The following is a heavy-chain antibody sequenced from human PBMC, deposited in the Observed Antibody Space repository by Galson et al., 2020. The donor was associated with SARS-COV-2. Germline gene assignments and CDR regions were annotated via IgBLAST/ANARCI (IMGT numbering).Heavy chain of an antibody. D-gene: IGHD1-26*01. CDR3: AKGRGGSYSPPFDY. V-gene: IGHV3-30*18. CDR2: LSYDGSNK. Sequence: GGSLRLSCAASGFTFSSYGMHWVRQAPGKGLEGVAVLSYDGSNKYYADSVKGRFTISRDNSKNTLYLQMNSLRAKDTAVYYCAKGRGGSYSPPFDYWGQGTLVTVSS. J-gene: IGHJ4*02. CDR1: GFTFSSYG.